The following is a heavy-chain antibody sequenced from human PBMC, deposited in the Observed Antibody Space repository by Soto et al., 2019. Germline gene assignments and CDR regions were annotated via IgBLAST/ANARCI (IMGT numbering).Heavy chain of an antibody. CDR1: GYTFTGYY. CDR3: ARVGPGVPAGIFYYYGMDV. Sequence: ASVKVSCKASGYTFTGYYMHWVRQAPGQGLEWMGWINPNSGGTNYAQKFQGRVTMTRDTSISTAYMELSRLRSDDTAVYYCARVGPGVPAGIFYYYGMDVWGQGTTVTVS. V-gene: IGHV1-2*02. D-gene: IGHD2-2*01. CDR2: INPNSGGT. J-gene: IGHJ6*02.